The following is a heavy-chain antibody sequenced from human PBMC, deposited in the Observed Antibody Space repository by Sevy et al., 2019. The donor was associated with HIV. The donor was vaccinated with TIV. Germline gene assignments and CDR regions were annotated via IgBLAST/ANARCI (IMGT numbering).Heavy chain of an antibody. CDR3: AGFEYGDYTNLFDP. CDR2: IYYSGSS. D-gene: IGHD4-17*01. CDR1: GGSISSSSYY. J-gene: IGHJ5*02. V-gene: IGHV4-39*01. Sequence: SETLSLTCTVSGGSISSSSYYWGWIRQPPGKGLEWIGNIYYSGSSYYNPSLNSRVTISVVTSNNQFSLKLTSVTAADTAVYYCAGFEYGDYTNLFDPWGQGTLVTVSS.